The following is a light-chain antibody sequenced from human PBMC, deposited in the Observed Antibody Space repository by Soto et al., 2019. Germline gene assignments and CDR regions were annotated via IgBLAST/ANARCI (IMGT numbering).Light chain of an antibody. CDR3: LQYHNLWA. J-gene: IGKJ1*01. Sequence: ILMTQSAASLSVSPGERATLSCRASQNIYSNIAWYQQRPGQAPRLLIYRASTRATGVPARFSGSGSGTEFTLTISSLQSEDFTVYSCLQYHNLWAFGQGTKVDI. CDR2: RAS. V-gene: IGKV3-15*01. CDR1: QNIYSN.